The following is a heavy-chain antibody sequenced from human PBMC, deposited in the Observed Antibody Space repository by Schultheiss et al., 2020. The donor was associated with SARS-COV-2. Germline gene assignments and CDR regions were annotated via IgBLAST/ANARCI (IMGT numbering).Heavy chain of an antibody. CDR2: IYYSWST. Sequence: SETLSLTCTVSGGSISSSSYYWGWIRQPPGKGLEWIGSIYYSWSTYYNPSLKSRVTISVDTSKNQFSLKLSSVTAADTAVYYCARDWRDGYNSEFDAFDIWGQGTMVTVSS. J-gene: IGHJ3*02. V-gene: IGHV4-39*07. CDR1: GGSISSSSYY. D-gene: IGHD5-24*01. CDR3: ARDWRDGYNSEFDAFDI.